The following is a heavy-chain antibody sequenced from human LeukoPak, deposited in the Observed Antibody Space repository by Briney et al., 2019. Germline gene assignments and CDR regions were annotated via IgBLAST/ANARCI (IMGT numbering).Heavy chain of an antibody. Sequence: SGPTLVNPTQTLTLTCTFSGFSLSTSGVGVGWIRQPPGKALEWLALICWDDDKRYSPSLKSRLTITKDTSKNQVVLTMTNMDPVDTATYYCAHLVLSTYSSASTCYFDHWGQGTLVTVSS. D-gene: IGHD6-19*01. CDR2: ICWDDDK. CDR3: AHLVLSTYSSASTCYFDH. CDR1: GFSLSTSGVG. V-gene: IGHV2-5*02. J-gene: IGHJ4*02.